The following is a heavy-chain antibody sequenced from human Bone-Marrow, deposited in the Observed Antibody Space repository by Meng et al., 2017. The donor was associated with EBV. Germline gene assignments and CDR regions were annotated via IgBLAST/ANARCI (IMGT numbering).Heavy chain of an antibody. CDR3: SRDLAGADDY. Sequence: EVPVVESGGGLVQPGGSLRLSCAASGFPFSRYWMHWVRQAPGQGLMWVSRLNEDGGVTDYADSVKGRFTISRDNARNTLYLQMNNLRAEDTATYFCSRDLAGADDYWGQGTLVTVSS. J-gene: IGHJ4*02. CDR1: GFPFSRYW. D-gene: IGHD1-14*01. V-gene: IGHV3-74*01. CDR2: LNEDGGVT.